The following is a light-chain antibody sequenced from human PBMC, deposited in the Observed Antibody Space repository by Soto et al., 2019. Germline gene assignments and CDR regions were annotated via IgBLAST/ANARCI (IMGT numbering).Light chain of an antibody. CDR3: LLYYGGAHLM. CDR2: TTD. V-gene: IGLV7-43*01. CDR1: TGAVTSGNY. J-gene: IGLJ3*02. Sequence: QTVVTQEPSLTVSPGGTVTLTCASSTGAVTSGNYPSWFQQKPGQAPRTLIYTTDDKHSWTPARFSGSLLGGKAALTLSGVQPEDQAEYYCLLYYGGAHLMFGGGTKLTVL.